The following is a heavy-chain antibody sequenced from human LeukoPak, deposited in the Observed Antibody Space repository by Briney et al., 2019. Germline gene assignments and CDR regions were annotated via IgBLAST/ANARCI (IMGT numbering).Heavy chain of an antibody. CDR3: ARDGVGSSAAFDI. CDR1: GGSISSGGYY. CDR2: IYHSGST. V-gene: IGHV4-30-2*01. Sequence: PSETLSLTCTVSGGSISSGGYYWSWIRQPPGKGLEWIGYIYHSGSTYYNPSLKSRVTISVDRSKNQFSLKLSSVTAADTAVYYCARDGVGSSAAFDIWGQGTMVTVSS. D-gene: IGHD1-26*01. J-gene: IGHJ3*02.